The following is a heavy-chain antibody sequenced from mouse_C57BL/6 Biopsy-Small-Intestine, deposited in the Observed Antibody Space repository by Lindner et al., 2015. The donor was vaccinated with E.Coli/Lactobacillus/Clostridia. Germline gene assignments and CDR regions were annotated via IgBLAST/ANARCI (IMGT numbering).Heavy chain of an antibody. CDR2: VNPNGGST. D-gene: IGHD1-1*01. CDR1: ANIFKNYF. V-gene: IGHV1-54*02. CDR3: ASLRDYGASDI. J-gene: IGHJ3*01. Sequence: SVKVSCKAPANIFKNYFIHWVRQAPGQGLEWMGVVNPNGGSTTYAQKFQDRVTLTRDTSTTTVYMEVSSLRSDDTAVYYCASLRDYGASDIWGQGTIVTVSS.